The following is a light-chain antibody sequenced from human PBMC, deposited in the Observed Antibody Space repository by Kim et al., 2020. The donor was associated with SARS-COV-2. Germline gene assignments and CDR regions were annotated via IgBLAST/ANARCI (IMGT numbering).Light chain of an antibody. J-gene: IGLJ3*02. Sequence: QSALTQPASVPGSPGQSITISCTGTSSDVGGYNSVSWYQHHPGKVPKLMIYDVSERPSGVSSRFSGSKSGNTASLTISGLQAEDEADYYCSSYTSSSTWVFGGGTQLTVL. CDR1: SSDVGGYNS. V-gene: IGLV2-14*03. CDR2: DVS. CDR3: SSYTSSSTWV.